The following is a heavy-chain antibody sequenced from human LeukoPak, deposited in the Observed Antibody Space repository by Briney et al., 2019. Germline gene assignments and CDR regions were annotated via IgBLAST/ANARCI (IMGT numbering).Heavy chain of an antibody. CDR1: GFTFSSYA. V-gene: IGHV3-23*01. J-gene: IGHJ4*02. D-gene: IGHD4-17*01. Sequence: GGSLRLSCAASGFTFSSYAMSWVRQAPGKGLEWVSGISGSGDNTYYADSVKGRFTISRDNSKNTLYVQVNSLGTEDTAAYYCTRDDYGASYGYWGQGTLVTVSS. CDR3: TRDDYGASYGY. CDR2: ISGSGDNT.